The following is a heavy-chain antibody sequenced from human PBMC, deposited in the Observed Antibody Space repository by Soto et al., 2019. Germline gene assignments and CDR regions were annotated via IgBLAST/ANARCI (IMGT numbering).Heavy chain of an antibody. CDR2: IYYSGST. CDR3: ARRYYGDYETPLFDY. D-gene: IGHD4-17*01. V-gene: IGHV4-30-4*01. Sequence: QVQLQESGPGLVKPSQTLSLTCTVSGGSISSGDYYWSWIRQPPGKGLEWIGYIYYSGSTYYNPSLKRRVTIAVDTSKNQVSLKLSSVTAADTAVYYCARRYYGDYETPLFDYWGQGTLVTFSS. CDR1: GGSISSGDYY. J-gene: IGHJ4*02.